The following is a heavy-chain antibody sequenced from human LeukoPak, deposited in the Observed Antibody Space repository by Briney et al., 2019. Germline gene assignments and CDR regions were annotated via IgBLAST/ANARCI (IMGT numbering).Heavy chain of an antibody. CDR2: IIPILGIA. CDR1: GGTFSSYA. V-gene: IGHV1-69*04. Sequence: SVKVSCKASGGTFSSYAISWVRQAPGQGLEWMGRIIPILGIANYAQKFQGRVTITADKSTSTAYMELSSLRSEDTAVYYCAREGEMATPGYWGQGTLVTVSS. J-gene: IGHJ4*02. D-gene: IGHD5-24*01. CDR3: AREGEMATPGY.